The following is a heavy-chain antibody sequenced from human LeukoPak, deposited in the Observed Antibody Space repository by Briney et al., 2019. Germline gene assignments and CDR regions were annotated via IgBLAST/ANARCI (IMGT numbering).Heavy chain of an antibody. D-gene: IGHD1-1*01. CDR1: GFTFGSYA. V-gene: IGHV3-30*04. CDR3: AKWNVGTAFDY. J-gene: IGHJ4*02. Sequence: PGGSLRLSCAASGFTFGSYAMHWVRQAPGKGLEWVAVISYDGSNKYYADSVKGRFTISRDNSKNTLYLHINSLRAEDTAVYYCAKWNVGTAFDYWGQGTLVTVSS. CDR2: ISYDGSNK.